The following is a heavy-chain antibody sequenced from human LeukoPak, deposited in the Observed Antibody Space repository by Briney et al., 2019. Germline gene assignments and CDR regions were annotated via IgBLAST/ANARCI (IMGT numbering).Heavy chain of an antibody. CDR3: ARGSVYFDY. CDR2: VYNSASA. V-gene: IGHV4-39*01. Sequence: SETLSLTCTVSGGSISSSSYFWGWLRQPPGKGLEWIGSVYNSASAYYNPSLKSRVTISVDTPKNQFSLKLSSVTAADTAVYYCARGSVYFDYWGQGTLVTVSS. D-gene: IGHD2-15*01. CDR1: GGSISSSSYF. J-gene: IGHJ4*02.